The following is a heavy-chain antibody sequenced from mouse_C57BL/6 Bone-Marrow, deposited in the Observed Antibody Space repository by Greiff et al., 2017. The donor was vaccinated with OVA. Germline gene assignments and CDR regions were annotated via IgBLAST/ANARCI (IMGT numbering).Heavy chain of an antibody. Sequence: VQLQQPGAELVKPGASVKLSCKASGYTFTSYWMHWVKQRPGQGLEWIGMIHPNSGSTNYNEKFKSKATLTVDKSSSTAYMQLSSLTSEDSAVDYCASLTTVVAGDYWGQGTTLTVSS. CDR1: GYTFTSYW. V-gene: IGHV1-64*01. J-gene: IGHJ2*01. CDR2: IHPNSGST. CDR3: ASLTTVVAGDY. D-gene: IGHD1-1*01.